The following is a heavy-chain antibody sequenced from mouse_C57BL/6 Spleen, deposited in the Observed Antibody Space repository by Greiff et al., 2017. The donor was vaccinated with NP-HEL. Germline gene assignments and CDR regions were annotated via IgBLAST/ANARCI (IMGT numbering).Heavy chain of an antibody. Sequence: EVQLVESGGGLVKPGGSLKLSCAASGFTFSSYAMSWVRQTPEKRLEWVATISDGGSYTYYPDNVKGRFTISRDNAKNNLYLQMSHLKSEDTAMYYCAREYTTVVGGYAMDYWGQGTSVTVSS. CDR2: ISDGGSYT. CDR3: AREYTTVVGGYAMDY. D-gene: IGHD1-1*01. CDR1: GFTFSSYA. J-gene: IGHJ4*01. V-gene: IGHV5-4*01.